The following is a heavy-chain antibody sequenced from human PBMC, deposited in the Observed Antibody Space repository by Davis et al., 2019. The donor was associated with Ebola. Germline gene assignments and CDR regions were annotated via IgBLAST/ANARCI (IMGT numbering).Heavy chain of an antibody. V-gene: IGHV3-23*01. Sequence: PSETLSLTCTVSGGSISSSTYVMSWVRQAPGKGLEWVSTYGTSADTYYADSVKGRFTISRDNSKNTLYLQMNGLRVEDTAIYYCGFDFWGQGTLVTVSS. CDR2: GTSADT. CDR3: GFDF. CDR1: GGSISSSTYV. J-gene: IGHJ4*02.